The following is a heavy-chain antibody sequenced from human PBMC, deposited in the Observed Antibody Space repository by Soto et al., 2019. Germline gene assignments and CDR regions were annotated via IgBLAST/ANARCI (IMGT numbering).Heavy chain of an antibody. CDR2: ISGSGGST. CDR3: AKDKRVVVAATSDY. D-gene: IGHD2-15*01. Sequence: EVQLLESGGGLVQPGGSLRLSCAAAGFTFSSYAMSWVRQAPEKGLEWVSAISGSGGSTYYADSVKGRFTISRDNSKNTLYLQMNSLRAEDTAVYYCAKDKRVVVAATSDYWGQGTLVTVSS. CDR1: GFTFSSYA. J-gene: IGHJ4*02. V-gene: IGHV3-23*01.